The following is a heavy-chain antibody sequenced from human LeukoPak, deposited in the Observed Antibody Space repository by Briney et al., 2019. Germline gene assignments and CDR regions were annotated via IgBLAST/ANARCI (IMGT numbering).Heavy chain of an antibody. CDR3: ARAYCGGDCYSDYYYYYYMDV. CDR2: ISSSGSTI. D-gene: IGHD2-21*02. V-gene: IGHV3-48*04. CDR1: GLTVRNNF. Sequence: GGSLRLSCAASGLTVRNNFMSWVRQAPGKGLEWVSYISSSGSTIYYADSVKGRFTISRDNAKNSLYLQMNSLRAEDTAVYYCARAYCGGDCYSDYYYYYYMDVWGKGTTVTISS. J-gene: IGHJ6*03.